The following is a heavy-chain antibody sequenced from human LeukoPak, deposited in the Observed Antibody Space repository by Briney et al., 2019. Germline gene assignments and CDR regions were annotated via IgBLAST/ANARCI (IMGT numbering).Heavy chain of an antibody. CDR2: IYYSGST. D-gene: IGHD2-2*01. Sequence: PSETLSLTCTVSGGSISSGDYYWSWIRQPPGKGLEWIGYIYYSGSTYYNPSLKSRVTISVDTSKNQFSLKLSSVTAADTAVYYCAGLLGYCSSTSCPNWFDPWSQGTLVTVSS. V-gene: IGHV4-30-4*08. J-gene: IGHJ5*02. CDR3: AGLLGYCSSTSCPNWFDP. CDR1: GGSISSGDYY.